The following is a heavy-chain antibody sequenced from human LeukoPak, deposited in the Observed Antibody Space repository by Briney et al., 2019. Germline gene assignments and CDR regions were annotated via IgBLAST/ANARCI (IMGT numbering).Heavy chain of an antibody. CDR2: IYYNGNT. J-gene: IGHJ3*02. Sequence: SETLSLTCDVSGGSISSYFWGWIRQPPGQGVEWIAYIYYNGNTNYTPSSKGRVTISVDMPKNQFSLKLTSVAAADTAIYCARQPSATAAFDIWGQGTMVTVSS. CDR3: ARQPSATAAFDI. D-gene: IGHD5-18*01. V-gene: IGHV4-59*08. CDR1: GGSISSYF.